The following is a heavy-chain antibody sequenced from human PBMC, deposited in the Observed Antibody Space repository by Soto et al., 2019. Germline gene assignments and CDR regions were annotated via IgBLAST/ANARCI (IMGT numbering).Heavy chain of an antibody. V-gene: IGHV3-23*01. CDR1: GFTFSSYA. J-gene: IGHJ4*02. D-gene: IGHD2-15*01. CDR2: ISGSGGST. Sequence: GGSLRLSCAAPGFTFSSYAMSWVRQAPGKGVEWVSAISGSGGSTYYADSVKGRFTISRDNSKNTLYLQMNSLRAEDTAVYYCANGYCSGGSCYVVSYYFDYWGQGTLVTVSS. CDR3: ANGYCSGGSCYVVSYYFDY.